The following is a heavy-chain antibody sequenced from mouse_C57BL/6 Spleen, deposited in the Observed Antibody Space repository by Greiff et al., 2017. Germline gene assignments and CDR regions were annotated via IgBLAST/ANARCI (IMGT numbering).Heavy chain of an antibody. CDR2: ISDGGSYT. D-gene: IGHD4-1*01. CDR3: ERDWDYYFDY. Sequence: EVQLVESGGGLVKPGGSLKLSCAASGFTFSSYAMSWVRQTPEKRLEWVATISDGGSYTYYPDNVKGRFTISRDNAKNNLYLQMSHLKSEDTAMYYCERDWDYYFDYWGQGTTLTVSS. V-gene: IGHV5-4*01. CDR1: GFTFSSYA. J-gene: IGHJ2*01.